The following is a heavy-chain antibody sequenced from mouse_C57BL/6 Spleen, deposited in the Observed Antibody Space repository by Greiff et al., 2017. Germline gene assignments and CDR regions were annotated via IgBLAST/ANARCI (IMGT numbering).Heavy chain of an antibody. J-gene: IGHJ2*01. CDR3: ARSGYYGSSFDY. CDR1: GYTFTDYN. D-gene: IGHD1-1*01. CDR2: INPNNGGT. Sequence: EVKLLESGPELVKPGASVKMSCKASGYTFTDYNMHWVKQSHGKSLEWIGYINPNNGGTSYNQKFKGKATLTVNKSSSTAYMELRSLTSEDSAVYYCARSGYYGSSFDYWGQGTTLTVSS. V-gene: IGHV1-22*01.